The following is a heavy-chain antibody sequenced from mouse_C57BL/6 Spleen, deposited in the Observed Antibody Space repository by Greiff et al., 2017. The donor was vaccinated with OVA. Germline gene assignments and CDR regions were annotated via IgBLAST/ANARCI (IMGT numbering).Heavy chain of an antibody. CDR1: GYTFTSYW. Sequence: VKLQQPGAELVKPGASVKLSCKASGYTFTSYWMHWVKQRPGQGLEWIGMIHPNSGSTNYNEKFKSKATLTVDKSSSTAYMQLSSLTSEDSAVYYCARGYGNYGGAWFAYWGQGTLVTVSA. V-gene: IGHV1-64*01. D-gene: IGHD2-10*02. CDR3: ARGYGNYGGAWFAY. J-gene: IGHJ3*01. CDR2: IHPNSGST.